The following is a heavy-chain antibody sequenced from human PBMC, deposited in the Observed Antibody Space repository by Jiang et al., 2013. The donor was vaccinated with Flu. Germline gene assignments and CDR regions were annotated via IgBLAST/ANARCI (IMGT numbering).Heavy chain of an antibody. CDR1: GGSISSGGYY. CDR2: IYYSGST. Sequence: GSGLVKPSQTLSLTCTVSGGSISSGGYYWSWIRQHPGKGLEWIGYIYYSGSTYYNPSLKSRVTISVDTSKNQFSLKLSSVTAADTAVYYCAVAADTAMADDAFDIWGQGTMVTVSS. V-gene: IGHV4-31*03. J-gene: IGHJ3*02. CDR3: AVAADTAMADDAFDI. D-gene: IGHD5-18*01.